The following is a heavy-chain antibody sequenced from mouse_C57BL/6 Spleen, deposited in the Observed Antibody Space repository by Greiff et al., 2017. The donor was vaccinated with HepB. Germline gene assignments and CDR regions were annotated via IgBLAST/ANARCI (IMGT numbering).Heavy chain of an antibody. J-gene: IGHJ2*01. CDR3: ALDSSGYDYFDY. CDR2: INPSNGGT. CDR1: GYTFTSYW. D-gene: IGHD3-2*02. Sequence: QVQLQQPGTELVKPGASVKLSCKASGYTFTSYWMHWEKQRPGQGLEWIGNINPSNGGTNYNEKFKSKATLTVDKSSSTAYMQLSSLTSEDSAVYYCALDSSGYDYFDYWGQGTTLTVSS. V-gene: IGHV1-53*01.